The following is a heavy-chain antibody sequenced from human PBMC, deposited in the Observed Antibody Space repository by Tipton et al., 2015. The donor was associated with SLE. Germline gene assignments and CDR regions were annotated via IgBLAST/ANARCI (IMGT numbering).Heavy chain of an antibody. Sequence: QVQLVQSGPEVKKPGASVKVSCRASGYIFSTYGISWVRQAPGQGLEWMGWINPYNDNTDYVELLQGRVTMTTDTSTGTAYMELTSLNSADTASYYCARRPVAGYTCYMDVWGTGTTVTVSS. D-gene: IGHD5-24*01. V-gene: IGHV1-18*01. CDR2: INPYNDNT. J-gene: IGHJ6*03. CDR3: ARRPVAGYTCYMDV. CDR1: GYIFSTYG.